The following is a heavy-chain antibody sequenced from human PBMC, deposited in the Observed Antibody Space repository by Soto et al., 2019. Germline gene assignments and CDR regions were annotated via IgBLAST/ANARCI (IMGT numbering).Heavy chain of an antibody. CDR2: ISAYNGNT. J-gene: IGHJ6*02. Sequence: ASVKVSCKAAGYTFTSYGISWVRQAPGQGLEWMGWISAYNGNTNYAQKLQGRVTMTTDTSTSTAYMELRSLRSDDTAVYYCATGRYSYGWGFYYYGMDVCGQGTTVTVSS. V-gene: IGHV1-18*01. CDR3: ATGRYSYGWGFYYYGMDV. D-gene: IGHD5-18*01. CDR1: GYTFTSYG.